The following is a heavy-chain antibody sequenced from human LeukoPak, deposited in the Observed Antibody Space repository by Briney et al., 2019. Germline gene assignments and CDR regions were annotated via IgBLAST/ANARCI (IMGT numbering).Heavy chain of an antibody. V-gene: IGHV3-15*01. CDR1: GFTFSNAW. J-gene: IGHJ4*02. Sequence: RGSLRLSCAASGFTFSNAWMTWVRQAPGKGREWDGRIKSKSDGGTTYYSPPVQGRLTISRDDSKNTLYLQLNSLKTGDTAVYYCTTNNDGTWGQGTLVTVSS. D-gene: IGHD1-1*01. CDR2: IKSKSDGGTT. CDR3: TTNNDGT.